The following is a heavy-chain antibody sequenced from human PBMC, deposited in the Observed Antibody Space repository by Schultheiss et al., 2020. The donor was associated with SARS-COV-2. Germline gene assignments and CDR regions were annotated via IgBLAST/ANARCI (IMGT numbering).Heavy chain of an antibody. CDR3: ASSRFELNWFDP. V-gene: IGHV4-4*07. D-gene: IGHD1-26*01. CDR1: GGSISSYY. J-gene: IGHJ5*02. CDR2: IYTSGST. Sequence: SQTLSLTCTVSGGSISSYYWSWIRQPAGKGLEWIGRIYTSGSTNYNPSLKSRVTMSVDTSKNQFSLKLSSVTAADTAVYYCASSRFELNWFDPWGQGTLVTVSS.